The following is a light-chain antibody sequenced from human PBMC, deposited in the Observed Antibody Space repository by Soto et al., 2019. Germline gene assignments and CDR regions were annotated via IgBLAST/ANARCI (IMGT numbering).Light chain of an antibody. CDR1: QSLLCTPHNKNC. CDR3: HQYFTTPLT. V-gene: IGKV4-1*01. J-gene: IGKJ4*01. Sequence: DIVVTQSPDSLAVSLVYIATINCKSSQSLLCTPHNKNCLAWYQQKPGQPPKLLIYWASTREYEVPEQFSCSVSGTDFTLALSSLQAEDVAVYSCHQYFTTPLTFGGGTKVEIQ. CDR2: WAS.